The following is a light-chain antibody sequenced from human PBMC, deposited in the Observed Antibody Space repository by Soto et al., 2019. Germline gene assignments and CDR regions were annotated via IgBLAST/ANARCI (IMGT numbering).Light chain of an antibody. CDR3: QQSFSFPAT. V-gene: IGKV1-39*01. CDR1: QSISDS. J-gene: IGKJ4*01. Sequence: DIQMTQSPSSLSASVGDRVTITCRASQSISDSLNWYQHKPGTAPKLLIYAASSLQSGVPSRFSGSGSGTYFTLTISSLQPEDFVTYFCQQSFSFPATFGGGTKVEIK. CDR2: AAS.